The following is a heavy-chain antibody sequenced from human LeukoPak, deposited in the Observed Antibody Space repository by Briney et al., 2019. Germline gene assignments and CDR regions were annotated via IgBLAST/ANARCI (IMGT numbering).Heavy chain of an antibody. CDR1: GFTVSSNY. D-gene: IGHD3-22*01. V-gene: IGHV3-66*01. CDR3: AKSSGSSGYYYVGDY. CDR2: IYSGGST. J-gene: IGHJ4*02. Sequence: PGGSLRLSCAASGFTVSSNYMSWVRQAPGKGLEWVSVIYSGGSTYYADSVKGRFTISRDNSKNTLYLQMNSLRAEDTAVYYCAKSSGSSGYYYVGDYWGQGTLVTVSS.